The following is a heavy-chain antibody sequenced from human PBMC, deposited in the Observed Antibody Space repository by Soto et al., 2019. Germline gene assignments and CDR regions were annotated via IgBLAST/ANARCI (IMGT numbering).Heavy chain of an antibody. CDR2: TYYRSKWYN. D-gene: IGHD6-19*01. CDR3: ARGENLPVAGTAWLDP. CDR1: GGNVCSTRWA. Sequence: SPAVSRTDARCGGNVCSTRWAWNCIKQTPSRGLEWLGRTYYRSKWYNDYAVSVKSRITINPDTSKNQFSLQLNSVTPEDTAVYYCARGENLPVAGTAWLDPWGQGTLVTGSS. V-gene: IGHV6-1*01. J-gene: IGHJ5*02.